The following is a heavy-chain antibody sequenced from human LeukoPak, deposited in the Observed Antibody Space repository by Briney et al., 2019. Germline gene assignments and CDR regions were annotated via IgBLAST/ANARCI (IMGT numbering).Heavy chain of an antibody. CDR3: ARGGLPARSWFDP. Sequence: ASVRVSGKASGYTYTSYYMNEWRQSPGQRLEWMGISNPSSGRTTYAQTFQGRVTMTRDTSTRTVYMELTSLRSADTAVFYCARGGLPARSWFDPWGQGTLVTVSS. D-gene: IGHD3/OR15-3a*01. CDR1: GYTYTSYY. CDR2: SNPSSGRT. J-gene: IGHJ5*02. V-gene: IGHV1-46*01.